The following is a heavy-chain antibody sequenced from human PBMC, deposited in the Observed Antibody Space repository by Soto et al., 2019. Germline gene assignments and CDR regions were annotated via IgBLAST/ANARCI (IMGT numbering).Heavy chain of an antibody. J-gene: IGHJ3*02. V-gene: IGHV5-51*01. D-gene: IGHD6-13*01. CDR2: IYPGDSDT. CDR1: GFSFNHFW. Sequence: PGESLKISCKTSGFSFNHFWIGWVRQMPGKGLEWMGIIYPGDSDTRYGPSFQGQVTISADKSISTAYLQWSSLKASDTAMYYCARRGSSWFYDAFDIWGQGTMVTVSS. CDR3: ARRGSSWFYDAFDI.